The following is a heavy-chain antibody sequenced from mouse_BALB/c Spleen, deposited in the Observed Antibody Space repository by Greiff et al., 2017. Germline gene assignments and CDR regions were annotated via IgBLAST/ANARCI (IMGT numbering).Heavy chain of an antibody. V-gene: IGHV5-17*02. CDR1: GFTFSSFG. D-gene: IGHD2-10*01. J-gene: IGHJ4*01. CDR3: ARSGAYYGNYRAMDY. Sequence: EVKVVESGGGLVQPGGSRKLSCAASGFTFSSFGMHWVRQAPEKGLEWVAYISSGSSTIYYADTVKGRFTISRDNPKNTLFLQMTSLRSEDTAMYYCARSGAYYGNYRAMDYWGQGTSVTVSS. CDR2: ISSGSSTI.